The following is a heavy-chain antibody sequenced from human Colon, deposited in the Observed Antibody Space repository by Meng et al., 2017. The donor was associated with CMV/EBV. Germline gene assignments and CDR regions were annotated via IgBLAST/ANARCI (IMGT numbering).Heavy chain of an antibody. CDR3: TRGRGSTHKGNWFDP. Sequence: SGYTFTSYDNSWVRQAPVQGLEWMGWMNPNSGNTAYAPKFQGRLTMTRNTSINTAYMDLSSLRSEDTAIYYCTRGRGSTHKGNWFDPWGQGTLVTVSS. D-gene: IGHD3-10*01. CDR2: MNPNSGNT. CDR1: GYTFTSYD. J-gene: IGHJ5*02. V-gene: IGHV1-8*01.